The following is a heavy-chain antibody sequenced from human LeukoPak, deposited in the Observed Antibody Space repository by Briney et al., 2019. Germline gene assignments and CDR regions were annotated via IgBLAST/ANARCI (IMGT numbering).Heavy chain of an antibody. CDR3: ATEYYYGSGYNWFDP. CDR1: GYTITELS. Sequence: ASVKVSCKVSGYTITELSMHWVRQAPGKGLEWMGGFDPEDGETIYAQKFQGRVTMTEDTSTDTAYMELSSLRSEDTAVYYCATEYYYGSGYNWFDPWGQGTLVTVSS. CDR2: FDPEDGET. D-gene: IGHD3-10*01. V-gene: IGHV1-24*01. J-gene: IGHJ5*02.